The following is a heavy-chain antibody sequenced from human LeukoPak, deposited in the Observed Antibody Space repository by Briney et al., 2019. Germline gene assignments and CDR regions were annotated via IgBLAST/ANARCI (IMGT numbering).Heavy chain of an antibody. D-gene: IGHD3-10*01. Sequence: KPGGSLRLSCAASGFSFRDYYMSWIRQAPGKGLEWLSFISTDSVFTNYADPVKGRFTVSRDNAKNSLYLQLNSLRAEDTAVYYCARESHGTGDQWGQGTLVTVSS. CDR1: GFSFRDYY. CDR3: ARESHGTGDQ. CDR2: ISTDSVFT. J-gene: IGHJ4*02. V-gene: IGHV3-11*05.